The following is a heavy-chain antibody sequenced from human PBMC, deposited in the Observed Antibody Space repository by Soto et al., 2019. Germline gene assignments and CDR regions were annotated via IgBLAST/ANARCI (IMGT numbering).Heavy chain of an antibody. V-gene: IGHV1-8*01. J-gene: IGHJ5*02. D-gene: IGHD3-16*02. CDR1: GYTFTSYD. CDR3: ARASWGDFVWGSYRYWFGP. Sequence: QVQLVQSGAEVKKPGASVKVSCKASGYTFTSYDINWVRQATGQGLEWMGWMNPNSGNTGYAQKFQGRVTMTRNTSLSTVYMELGSLRSEDKAVYFCARASWGDFVWGSYRYWFGPWGQGNLVTVSS. CDR2: MNPNSGNT.